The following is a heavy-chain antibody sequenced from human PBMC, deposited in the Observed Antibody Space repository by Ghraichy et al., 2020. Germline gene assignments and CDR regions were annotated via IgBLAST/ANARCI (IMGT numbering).Heavy chain of an antibody. CDR3: ARGVRLYYYDSSGSDPYYCFFGMAV. CDR1: GFTFSSYD. Sequence: GGSLRLSCAASGFTFSSYDMHWVRQATGKGLEWVSAIGTAGDTYYPGSVKGRFTSSRENAKNSLYLQMNSLRAGDTAEYYCARGVRLYYYDSSGSDPYYCFFGMAVSSQGSTVTVSS. V-gene: IGHV3-13*01. CDR2: IGTAGDT. D-gene: IGHD3-22*01. J-gene: IGHJ6*02.